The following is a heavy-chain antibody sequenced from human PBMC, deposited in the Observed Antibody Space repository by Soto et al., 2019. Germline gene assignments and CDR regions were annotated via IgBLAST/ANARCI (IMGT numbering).Heavy chain of an antibody. J-gene: IGHJ4*02. CDR2: IYYSGTT. D-gene: IGHD2-21*02. CDR3: ATFVEPASRQTDFDY. Sequence: PSETLSLTCTVSGGSISTSNYYWGWVRQPPGKGLDWIGNIYYSGTTYYNPSLESRVTISVGTSKNQFSLKLNSVTAADTAVYYCATFVEPASRQTDFDYWGPGTLVTVSS. CDR1: GGSISTSNYY. V-gene: IGHV4-39*01.